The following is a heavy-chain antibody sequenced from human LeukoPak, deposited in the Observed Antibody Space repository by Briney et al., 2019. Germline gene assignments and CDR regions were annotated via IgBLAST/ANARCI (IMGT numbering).Heavy chain of an antibody. D-gene: IGHD3-3*01. Sequence: GGSLRLSCAASGFTFSNAWMTWVRQAPGKGLEWVGRIKSKTDGGTTDYAAPVKGGFSISRDDSKNTLYLQMNSLKTEDTAVYYCLSDFGSLDYWGQGTLVTVSS. J-gene: IGHJ4*02. CDR1: GFTFSNAW. CDR3: LSDFGSLDY. CDR2: IKSKTDGGTT. V-gene: IGHV3-15*01.